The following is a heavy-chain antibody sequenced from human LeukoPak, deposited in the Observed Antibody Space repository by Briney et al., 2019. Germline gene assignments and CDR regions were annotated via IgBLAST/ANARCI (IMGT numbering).Heavy chain of an antibody. Sequence: PSETLSLTCTVSGYSISSGYYWGWIRQPPGKGLEWIGSIYHSGSTYYNPSLKGRVTISVDTSKNQFSLKLSSVTAADTAVYYCARHVSAMIVFDYWGQGTLVTVSS. CDR2: IYHSGST. D-gene: IGHD3-22*01. V-gene: IGHV4-38-2*02. J-gene: IGHJ4*02. CDR1: GYSISSGYY. CDR3: ARHVSAMIVFDY.